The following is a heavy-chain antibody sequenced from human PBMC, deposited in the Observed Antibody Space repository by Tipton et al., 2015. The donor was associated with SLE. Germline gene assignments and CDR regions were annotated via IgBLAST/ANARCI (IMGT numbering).Heavy chain of an antibody. V-gene: IGHV4-39*07. D-gene: IGHD4-17*01. Sequence: LRLSCSVSGGSISSSNSYWGWIRQPPGKGLEWIGNIYYSGTTYYSPSLKSRVTMSVDTSKNQFSLKLNSVTATDTAVYYCAVFTTLTPDAFDIWGQGTMVTVSS. CDR3: AVFTTLTPDAFDI. J-gene: IGHJ3*02. CDR2: IYYSGTT. CDR1: GGSISSSNSY.